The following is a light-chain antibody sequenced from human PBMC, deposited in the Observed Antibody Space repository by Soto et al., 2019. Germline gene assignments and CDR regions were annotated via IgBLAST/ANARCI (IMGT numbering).Light chain of an antibody. CDR2: GAS. CDR1: QSVSKY. J-gene: IGKJ1*01. V-gene: IGKV3-20*01. CDR3: QQYGGSPQT. Sequence: EIVLTQSPGTLALSPGEGATLPCRASQSVSKYLAWYQQKPGQAPRLLIYGASSRATVIPDSFSGSGSGTDFTFTISRLEPEDFAVYYCQQYGGSPQTFGQGTKVDIK.